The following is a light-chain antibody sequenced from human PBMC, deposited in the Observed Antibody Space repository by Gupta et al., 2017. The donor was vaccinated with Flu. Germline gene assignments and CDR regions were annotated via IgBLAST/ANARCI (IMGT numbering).Light chain of an antibody. J-gene: IGLJ1*01. Sequence: QSALTQPASVSGSPGQSITISCTGTSSDVGGYNYVAWYQQHPGKAPNLMIYYVSNRPSGVSTRCSCATDCNTASPITNARQDEDEADDYGSSSKTSSTLPEVFGTGTKVTVL. V-gene: IGLV2-14*01. CDR1: SSDVGGYNY. CDR3: SSSKTSSTLPEV. CDR2: YVS.